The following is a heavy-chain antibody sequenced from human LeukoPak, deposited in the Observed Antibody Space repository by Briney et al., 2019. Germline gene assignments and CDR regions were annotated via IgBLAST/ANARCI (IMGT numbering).Heavy chain of an antibody. Sequence: GGSLRLSCAASGFTFSNSWMHWVRQAPGKGLVWVSRINSDGSSTSYADSVKGRFTISRDNAKNTLYLQMNSLRAEDTAVYYCARDDSSGYYPPNFDYWGQGTLVTVSS. CDR1: GFTFSNSW. J-gene: IGHJ4*02. CDR2: INSDGSST. CDR3: ARDDSSGYYPPNFDY. D-gene: IGHD3-22*01. V-gene: IGHV3-74*01.